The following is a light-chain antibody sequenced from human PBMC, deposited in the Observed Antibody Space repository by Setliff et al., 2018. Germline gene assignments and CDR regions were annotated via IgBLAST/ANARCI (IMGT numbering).Light chain of an antibody. CDR1: QSVQRTNY. CDR2: HAS. V-gene: IGKV3-20*01. Sequence: SQSVQRTNYLAWYQQKPAQPPRLLIYHASRRATGIPDRFSGSGSGTDSTLTINRLHPDDFAVYYCQQYDNSLQGGTFGQGTKVDIK. CDR3: QQYDNSLQGGT. J-gene: IGKJ1*01.